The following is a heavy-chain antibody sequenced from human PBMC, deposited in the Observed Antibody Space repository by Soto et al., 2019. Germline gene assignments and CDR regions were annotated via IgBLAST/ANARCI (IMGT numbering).Heavy chain of an antibody. CDR2: SNHVGNT. J-gene: IGHJ4*02. CDR1: GGSFSGYY. Sequence: QVQLQQWGAGLLKPSETLSLTCAVYGGSFSGYYWSWIRQSPGKGLEWIGESNHVGNTNYNPSLTSRVTMSVDPSKNQFSLRLSSVTAADTAVYSCARVLIAGVTTDWGQGTLVIVSS. CDR3: ARVLIAGVTTD. D-gene: IGHD5-18*01. V-gene: IGHV4-34*01.